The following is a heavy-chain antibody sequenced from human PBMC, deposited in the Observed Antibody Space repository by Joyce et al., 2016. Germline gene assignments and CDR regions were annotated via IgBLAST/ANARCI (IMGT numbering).Heavy chain of an antibody. V-gene: IGHV3-7*01. Sequence: EVQLVESGGRLVQPGGSLRLSCAASGFMFSSYWMTWVRQDPGKGLEWVANINQDGSEKNYVDSVKGRFTISRDNAKKSLYLQMNSLRAEDTAVYYCAREARMQLTYYYFGLDVWGQGTTVVVSS. D-gene: IGHD5-18*01. J-gene: IGHJ6*02. CDR2: INQDGSEK. CDR1: GFMFSSYW. CDR3: AREARMQLTYYYFGLDV.